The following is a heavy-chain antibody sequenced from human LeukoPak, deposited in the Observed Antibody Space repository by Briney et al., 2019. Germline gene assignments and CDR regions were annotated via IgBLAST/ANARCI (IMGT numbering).Heavy chain of an antibody. CDR2: ISGSGGST. Sequence: GGSLRLSCAASGFTFSSYAMSWVRQAPGKGLEWVSAISGSGGSTYYADSVKGRFTISRDNSKNTLYLQMNSLRAEDTAVSDCAKDRGGYSGRYIDPKRFYYFDYWGQGTLVTVSS. CDR3: AKDRGGYSGRYIDPKRFYYFDY. J-gene: IGHJ4*02. V-gene: IGHV3-23*01. CDR1: GFTFSSYA. D-gene: IGHD1-26*01.